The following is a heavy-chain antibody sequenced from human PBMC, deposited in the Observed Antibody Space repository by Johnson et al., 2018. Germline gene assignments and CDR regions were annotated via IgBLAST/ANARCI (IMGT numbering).Heavy chain of an antibody. V-gene: IGHV3-33*01. CDR2: IWRDGRTK. D-gene: IGHD3-10*01. Sequence: QVQLVESGGGVVQPGRSLRLSCAASGFTFSRYGMHWVRQAPGKGLAWVAVIWRDGRTKDYTDSVKGRFTISSDNSNNMLYLQMNSLRAEETAMFYGATEAGAAAFDIWGQGTMVTVSS. CDR3: ATEAGAAAFDI. J-gene: IGHJ3*02. CDR1: GFTFSRYG.